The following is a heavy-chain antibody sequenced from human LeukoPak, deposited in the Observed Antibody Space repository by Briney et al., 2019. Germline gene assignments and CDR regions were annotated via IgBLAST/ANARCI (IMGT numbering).Heavy chain of an antibody. V-gene: IGHV3-23*01. CDR2: ISGSGGST. Sequence: PGGSLRLSCAASGFTFSSYAMSWVRQAPGKGLEWVSAISGSGGSTYYADSVKGRFTISRDNSKNTLYLQMNSLRAEDTAVYYCAKGPPRYRYGQEYYFDYWGQGTLVTVSS. J-gene: IGHJ4*02. CDR1: GFTFSSYA. CDR3: AKGPPRYRYGQEYYFDY. D-gene: IGHD5-18*01.